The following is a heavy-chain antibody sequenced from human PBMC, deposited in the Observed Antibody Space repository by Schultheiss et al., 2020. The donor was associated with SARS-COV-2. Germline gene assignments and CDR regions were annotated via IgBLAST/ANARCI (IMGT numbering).Heavy chain of an antibody. J-gene: IGHJ4*02. D-gene: IGHD3-3*01. CDR3: AKDPNYDFWSGYPNFDY. CDR2: ISYDGSNK. V-gene: IGHV3-30*18. CDR1: GFTFSSYS. Sequence: GGSLRLSCAASGFTFSSYSMNWVRQAPGKGLEWVAVISYDGSNKYYADSVKGRFTISRDNSKNTLYLQMNSLRAEDTAVYYCAKDPNYDFWSGYPNFDYWGQGTLVTVSS.